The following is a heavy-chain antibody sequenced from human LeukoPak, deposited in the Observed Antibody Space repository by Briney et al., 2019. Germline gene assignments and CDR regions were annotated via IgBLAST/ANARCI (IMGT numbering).Heavy chain of an antibody. CDR3: AKNGGDSYGTGHFDY. V-gene: IGHV3-23*01. D-gene: IGHD5-18*01. CDR1: GFTFNTYA. J-gene: IGHJ4*02. CDR2: IVGSGGDT. Sequence: GGSLRLSCAASGFTFNTYAMTWVRQAPGKGLEWVSAIVGSGGDTYYAASVKGRFTTSRDNSKNTLYLQMNSLRAEDTALYYCAKNGGDSYGTGHFDYWGQGTLVTVSS.